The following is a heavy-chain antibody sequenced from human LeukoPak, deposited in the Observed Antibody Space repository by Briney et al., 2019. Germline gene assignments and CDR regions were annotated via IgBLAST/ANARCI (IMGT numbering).Heavy chain of an antibody. D-gene: IGHD5-12*01. V-gene: IGHV3-23*01. CDR3: ATRGDYMDV. CDR2: VSGSAGNT. J-gene: IGHJ6*03. CDR1: GFTFSNYA. Sequence: GGSLRLSCAASGFTFSNYAMSWVRQAPGKGLEWVSSVSGSAGNTFYVDSVKGRFTISRDNSKNTLYLQMNSLRAEDTAVYYCATRGDYMDVWGKGTTVTVSS.